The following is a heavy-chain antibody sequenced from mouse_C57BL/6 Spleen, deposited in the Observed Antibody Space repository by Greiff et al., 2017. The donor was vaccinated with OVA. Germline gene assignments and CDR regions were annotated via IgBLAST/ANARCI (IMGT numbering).Heavy chain of an antibody. D-gene: IGHD1-1*01. CDR3: ARHDYYGSRDYFDY. J-gene: IGHJ2*01. Sequence: EVHLVESGGDLVKPGGSLKLSCAASGFTFSSYGMSWVRQTPDKRLEWVATISSGGSYTYYPDSVKGRFTISRDNAKNTLYLQMSSLKSEDTAMYYCARHDYYGSRDYFDYWGQGTTLTVSS. CDR1: GFTFSSYG. V-gene: IGHV5-6*01. CDR2: ISSGGSYT.